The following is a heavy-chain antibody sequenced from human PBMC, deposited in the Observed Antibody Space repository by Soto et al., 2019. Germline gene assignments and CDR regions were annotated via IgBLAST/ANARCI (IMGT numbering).Heavy chain of an antibody. CDR3: ARSTSSTLSYYYGMDV. CDR1: GFSFSNYG. Sequence: QVQLVESGGGVVQPGRSQRLSCAASGFSFSNYGMHWVRQAPGKGLEWVTVISFDGGNQYYADSVKGRFTVSRDNSENTLSLQMNGLRGDDTAVYYCARSTSSTLSYYYGMDVWGQGTTVTVSS. D-gene: IGHD6-6*01. CDR2: ISFDGGNQ. V-gene: IGHV3-30*03. J-gene: IGHJ6*02.